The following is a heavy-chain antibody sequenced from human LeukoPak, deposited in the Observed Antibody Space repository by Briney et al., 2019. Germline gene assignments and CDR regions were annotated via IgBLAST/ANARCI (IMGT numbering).Heavy chain of an antibody. D-gene: IGHD5-12*01. V-gene: IGHV3-30*02. Sequence: GGSLRLSCAASGLTFSGYGMHWVRQDPGKGLEWVAFIRYDGSNKYYADSVKGRFTISRDNSKNTLYLQMNSLRLEDTAVYYCAKGGLHSGYDDLGYWGQGTLVTVSS. CDR2: IRYDGSNK. J-gene: IGHJ4*02. CDR3: AKGGLHSGYDDLGY. CDR1: GLTFSGYG.